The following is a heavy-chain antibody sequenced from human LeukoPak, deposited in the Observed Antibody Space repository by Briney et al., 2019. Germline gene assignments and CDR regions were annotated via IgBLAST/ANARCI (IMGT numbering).Heavy chain of an antibody. CDR1: GFIFDAHD. J-gene: IGHJ3*02. V-gene: IGHV3-30*02. Sequence: PGGSLRLSCGASGFIFDAHDVHWVRQAPGKGLEWVAFIRSDGYHTYYADSVKGRFTITRDNAKNSLYLQMNSLRAADTALYYCARDRRNSGYYHDAFDIWGQGTMVTVSS. CDR3: ARDRRNSGYYHDAFDI. D-gene: IGHD5-12*01. CDR2: IRSDGYHT.